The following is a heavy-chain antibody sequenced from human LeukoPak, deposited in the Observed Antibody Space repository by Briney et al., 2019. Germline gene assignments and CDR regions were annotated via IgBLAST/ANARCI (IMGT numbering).Heavy chain of an antibody. D-gene: IGHD5/OR15-5a*01. V-gene: IGHV4-59*01. CDR3: ARVDSVQLWAYFDY. CDR1: GGTISRYY. J-gene: IGHJ4*02. CDR2: IDYSGST. Sequence: SETLSLTCTVSGGTISRYYWSWIRQPPGKGLEWIAYIDYSGSTNYNPSLKSRVTISIDTSKNQFSLKLSSVTAADTAVYYCARVDSVQLWAYFDYWGQGTLVTVSS.